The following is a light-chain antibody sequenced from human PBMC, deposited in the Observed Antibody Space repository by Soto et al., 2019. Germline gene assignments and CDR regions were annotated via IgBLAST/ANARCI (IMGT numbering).Light chain of an antibody. Sequence: EIVLTQSPGTLSLSPGERVILSCRASQSIASTYLTWYQQKPGQAPRLLIYGASTTATGIPARFSGSGSGTEFTLTISSLQSEDFAVYHCQYYNSWPRTWTFGQGTKVDIK. CDR3: QYYNSWPRTWT. V-gene: IGKV3-15*01. J-gene: IGKJ1*01. CDR1: QSIASTY. CDR2: GAS.